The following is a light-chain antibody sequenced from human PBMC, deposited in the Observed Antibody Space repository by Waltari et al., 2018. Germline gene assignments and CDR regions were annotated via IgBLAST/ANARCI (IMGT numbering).Light chain of an antibody. CDR2: RND. CDR3: AAWDDILSGWG. Sequence: QSVLTQPPSASGTPGQRVTISCSGSNSNIGSNSVPWYQQLPGTAPKLLIYRNDQRPSGVPDRFSCSKSGTSTSLAISGLRSEDEADYYCAAWDDILSGWGFGGGTKLTVL. J-gene: IGLJ3*02. CDR1: NSNIGSNS. V-gene: IGLV1-47*01.